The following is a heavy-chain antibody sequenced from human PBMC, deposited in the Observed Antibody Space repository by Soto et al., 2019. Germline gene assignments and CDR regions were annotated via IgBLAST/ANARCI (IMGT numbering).Heavy chain of an antibody. V-gene: IGHV3-20*04. CDR2: INWNGGST. CDR3: ASGSNYDYVWGSYRFDY. D-gene: IGHD3-16*02. J-gene: IGHJ4*02. Sequence: EVQLMESGGGVVRPGGSLRLSCAASGFTFDDYGMSWVRQAPGKGLEWVSGINWNGGSTGYADSVKGRFTISRDNAKNSLYLQMNSLRAEDTALYYCASGSNYDYVWGSYRFDYWGQGTLVTVSS. CDR1: GFTFDDYG.